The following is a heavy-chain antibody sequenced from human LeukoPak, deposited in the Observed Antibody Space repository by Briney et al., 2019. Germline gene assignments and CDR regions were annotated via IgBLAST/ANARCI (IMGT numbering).Heavy chain of an antibody. CDR3: TTDGYSVAATLDY. D-gene: IGHD6-19*01. CDR2: MKSKPDGGTT. V-gene: IGHV3-15*01. J-gene: IGHJ4*02. Sequence: GGSLRLSCAASGFTFSSYAMSWVRQAPGKGLEWVGRMKSKPDGGTTDYAAPVKGRFTLSRDDSKNTVYLQMNSLKTEDAAVYYCTTDGYSVAATLDYWGQGTLVTVSS. CDR1: GFTFSSYA.